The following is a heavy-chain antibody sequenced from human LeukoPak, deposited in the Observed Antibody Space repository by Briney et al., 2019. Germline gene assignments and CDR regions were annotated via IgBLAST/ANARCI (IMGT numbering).Heavy chain of an antibody. J-gene: IGHJ4*02. CDR2: INPNSGST. CDR3: ASLPYSSSIFDY. V-gene: IGHV1-2*02. D-gene: IGHD6-6*01. Sequence: ASVKVSCKASGYTFTGYYMHWVRQAPGQGLEWMGWINPNSGSTNYAQKFQGRVTMTRDTSISTAYMELSRLRSDDTAVYYCASLPYSSSIFDYWGQGTLVTVSS. CDR1: GYTFTGYY.